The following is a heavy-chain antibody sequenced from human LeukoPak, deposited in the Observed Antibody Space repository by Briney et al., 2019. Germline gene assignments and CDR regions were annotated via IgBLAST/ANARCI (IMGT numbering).Heavy chain of an antibody. CDR1: GFAFSSYA. V-gene: IGHV3-23*01. CDR3: AKLGSSRGYSYDDY. Sequence: PGGSLRLSCAASGFAFSSYAMSWVRQAPGKGLEWVSAISGSGGSTYYADSVKGRFTISRDNSKNTLYLQMNSLRAEDTAVYYCAKLGSSRGYSYDDYWGQGTLVTVSS. CDR2: ISGSGGST. J-gene: IGHJ4*02. D-gene: IGHD5-18*01.